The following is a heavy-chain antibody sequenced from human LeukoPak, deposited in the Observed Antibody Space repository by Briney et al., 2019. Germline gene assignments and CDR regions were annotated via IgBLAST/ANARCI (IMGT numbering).Heavy chain of an antibody. Sequence: ASVKVSCKVSGYTLTELSMHWVRQAPGKGVEWMGSVDPEDGETIYAQKFQGRVTMTEDSSTDTAYMDLSSLRSEDTAVYYCTTGVYSYTYVFDYWGQGTLVTVSS. V-gene: IGHV1-24*01. D-gene: IGHD3-16*01. CDR3: TTGVYSYTYVFDY. CDR2: VDPEDGET. J-gene: IGHJ4*02. CDR1: GYTLTELS.